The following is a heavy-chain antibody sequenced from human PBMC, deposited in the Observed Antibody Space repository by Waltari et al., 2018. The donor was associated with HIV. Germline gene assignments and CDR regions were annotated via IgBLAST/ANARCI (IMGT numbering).Heavy chain of an antibody. CDR1: GGSFSGYY. D-gene: IGHD6-6*01. CDR3: ARAFWIAARPGDWFDP. Sequence: QVQLQQWGAGLLKPSETLSLTCAVYGGSFSGYYWSWIRQPPGKGLEWIGEINHSGSTNYNPSLKSRVTISVDTSKNQFSLKLSSVTAADTAVYYCARAFWIAARPGDWFDPWGQGTLVTVSS. J-gene: IGHJ5*02. CDR2: INHSGST. V-gene: IGHV4-34*01.